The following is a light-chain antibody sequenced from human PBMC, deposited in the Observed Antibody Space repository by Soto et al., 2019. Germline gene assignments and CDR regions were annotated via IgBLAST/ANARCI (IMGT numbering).Light chain of an antibody. V-gene: IGKV3-15*01. CDR2: DAS. J-gene: IGKJ3*01. CDR1: QSVIRY. Sequence: ELVFKQSPATLSLSPGERATLSCRDSQSVIRYLAWYQQTPGQAPRLVXYDASTRAIGVPARFSGSGSGTELTLTISSLQSEDFAVYDCQYYHNWPRFTFGPGTKVDIK. CDR3: QYYHNWPRFT.